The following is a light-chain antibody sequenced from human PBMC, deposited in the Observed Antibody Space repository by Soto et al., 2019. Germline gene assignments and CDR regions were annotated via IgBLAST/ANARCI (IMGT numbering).Light chain of an antibody. CDR1: EPISRW. CDR2: RAS. V-gene: IGKV1-5*03. J-gene: IGKJ2*01. CDR3: QQYKSFSPYT. Sequence: DIRMTQSPSTLSASVGDRVTITCRASEPISRWLAWYQQKPGKAPKLLLHRASTLDGGVPSRFSGSGSGTDFTLTIDSLHPDDFASYYCQQYKSFSPYTFGQGTKLEIK.